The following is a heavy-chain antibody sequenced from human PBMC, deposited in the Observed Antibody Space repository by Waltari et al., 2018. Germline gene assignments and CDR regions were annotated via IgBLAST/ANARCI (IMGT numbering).Heavy chain of an antibody. Sequence: EVQLVESGGGVVHPGKSLRLSCVGSGLMFEDSAISWVRQFPGEGLQWLAGIIWNSNNIVYADSVKGRFTISRDNAENSLYLLINNVRPEDSALYYCVRDAFGNTIGGVFDYWGQGTLLTVSS. V-gene: IGHV3-9*01. CDR1: GLMFEDSA. CDR2: IIWNSNNI. J-gene: IGHJ4*02. CDR3: VRDAFGNTIGGVFDY. D-gene: IGHD3-3*01.